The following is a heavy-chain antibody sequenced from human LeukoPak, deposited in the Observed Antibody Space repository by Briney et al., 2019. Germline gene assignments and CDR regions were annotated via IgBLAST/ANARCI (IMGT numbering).Heavy chain of an antibody. D-gene: IGHD1-26*01. J-gene: IGHJ6*03. CDR1: GYTFTSYA. CDR3: ARDIEFAVGANYYYYYMDV. V-gene: IGHV1-18*01. CDR2: ISAYNGNT. Sequence: ASVKVSCKASGYTFTSYAISWGRQAPGQGLKWMGWISAYNGNTNYAQKLQGRVTMTTDTSPSTAYMELRSLRSDGTAVYYCARDIEFAVGANYYYYYMDVWGKGTTVTVSS.